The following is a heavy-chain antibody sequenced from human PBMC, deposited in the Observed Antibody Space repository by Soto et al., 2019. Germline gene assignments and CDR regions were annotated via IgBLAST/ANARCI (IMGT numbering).Heavy chain of an antibody. D-gene: IGHD3-22*01. CDR3: ARDPPYYDSSGYSPFDY. V-gene: IGHV4-31*03. J-gene: IGHJ4*02. CDR2: IYYSGST. CDR1: GGSISSGGYY. Sequence: LSLTCTVSGGSISSGGYYWSWIRQHPGKGLEWIGYIYYSGSTYYNPSLKSRVTISVDTSKNQFSLKLTSVTAADTAVYYCARDPPYYDSSGYSPFDYWGQGTLVTVSS.